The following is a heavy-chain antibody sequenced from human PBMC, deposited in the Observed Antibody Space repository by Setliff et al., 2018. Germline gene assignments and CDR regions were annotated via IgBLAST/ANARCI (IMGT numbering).Heavy chain of an antibody. CDR3: ARYLAGEVGISGWFDP. D-gene: IGHD1-26*01. CDR2: MHHSGIV. J-gene: IGHJ5*02. CDR1: GYSINSDYY. V-gene: IGHV4-38-2*01. Sequence: SETLSLTCAVSGYSINSDYYWGWIRQPPGKGLEWVASMHHSGIVYYNPSLRSRVIMSVDTSKYQVSLDLTSVTAADTAVYYCARYLAGEVGISGWFDPWGQGTLVTV.